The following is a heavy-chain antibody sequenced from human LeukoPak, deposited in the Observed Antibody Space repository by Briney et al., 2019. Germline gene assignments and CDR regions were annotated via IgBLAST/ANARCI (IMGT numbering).Heavy chain of an antibody. Sequence: GGSLRLSCAASGFTFSSYSMNWVRQAPGQGLEWVSSISSSGSYIYYADSVEGRFTISRDNAKNSLYLQMKSLRAEDTAVYYCARVAHYYHLDQWGQGTLVTVSS. D-gene: IGHD1-26*01. V-gene: IGHV3-21*01. CDR1: GFTFSSYS. J-gene: IGHJ4*02. CDR3: ARVAHYYHLDQ. CDR2: ISSSGSYI.